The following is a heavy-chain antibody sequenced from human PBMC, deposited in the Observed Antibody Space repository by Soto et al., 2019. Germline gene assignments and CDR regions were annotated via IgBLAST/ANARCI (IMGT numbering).Heavy chain of an antibody. CDR1: GYTFTSYY. CDR2: INPSGGST. Sequence: ASVKVSCKASGYTFTSYYMHWVRQAPGQGLEWMGIINPSGGSTSYAQKFQGRVTMTRDTSTSTVYMELSSLRSEDTAVYYCARGPERYYDYVWGSYRFDYWGQGTLVTAPQ. CDR3: ARGPERYYDYVWGSYRFDY. J-gene: IGHJ4*02. V-gene: IGHV1-46*01. D-gene: IGHD3-16*02.